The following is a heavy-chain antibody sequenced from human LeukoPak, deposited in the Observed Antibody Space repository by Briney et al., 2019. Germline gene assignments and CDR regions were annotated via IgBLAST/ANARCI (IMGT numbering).Heavy chain of an antibody. V-gene: IGHV4-38-2*02. J-gene: IGHJ3*02. CDR1: GYSISSGYY. CDR3: ASAGGWELMMKAFDI. CDR2: IYHSGST. Sequence: SSETLSLTCTVSGYSISSGYYWGWIRQPPGKGLEWMGSIYHSGSTYYNPSLKSRVTISVDTSKNQFSLKLSSVTAADTAVYYCASAGGWELMMKAFDIWGQGTMVTVSS. D-gene: IGHD1-26*01.